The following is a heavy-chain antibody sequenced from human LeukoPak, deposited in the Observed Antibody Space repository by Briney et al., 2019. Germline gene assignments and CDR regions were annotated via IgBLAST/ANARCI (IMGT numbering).Heavy chain of an antibody. Sequence: SETLSLTCAVYGGSFSGYYWSWIRQPPGKGLEWIGYIYHSGSTYYNPSLKSRVTISVDRSKNQFSLKLSSVTAADTAVYYCARGYCSSTSCWFDPWGQGTLVTVSS. CDR3: ARGYCSSTSCWFDP. CDR2: IYHSGST. V-gene: IGHV4-34*01. D-gene: IGHD2-2*01. J-gene: IGHJ5*02. CDR1: GGSFSGYY.